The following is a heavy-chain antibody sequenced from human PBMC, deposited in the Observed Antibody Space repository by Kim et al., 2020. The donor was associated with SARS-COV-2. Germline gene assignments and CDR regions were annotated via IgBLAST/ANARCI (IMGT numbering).Heavy chain of an antibody. Sequence: ASVKVSCKASGYTFTSYAMNWVRQAPGQGLEWMGLINTNTGNPTYAQGFTGRFVFSLDTSVSTAYLQISSLKAEDTAVYYCARVGSSSWYVDDYYGMDVWGQGTTVTVSS. J-gene: IGHJ6*02. CDR1: GYTFTSYA. D-gene: IGHD6-13*01. V-gene: IGHV7-4-1*02. CDR3: ARVGSSSWYVDDYYGMDV. CDR2: INTNTGNP.